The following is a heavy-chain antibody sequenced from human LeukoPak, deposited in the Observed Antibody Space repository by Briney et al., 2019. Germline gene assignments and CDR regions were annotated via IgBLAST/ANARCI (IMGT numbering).Heavy chain of an antibody. CDR3: ARGPRSMVRGVIPPGMDV. CDR2: ISSSSSYI. CDR1: GFTFSSYG. J-gene: IGHJ6*02. V-gene: IGHV3-21*01. Sequence: GGSLRLSCAASGFTFSSYGMNWVRQAPGKGLEWVSSISSSSSYIYYADSVKGRFTISRDNAKNSLYLQMNSLRAEDTAVYYCARGPRSMVRGVIPPGMDVWGQGTTVTVSS. D-gene: IGHD3-10*01.